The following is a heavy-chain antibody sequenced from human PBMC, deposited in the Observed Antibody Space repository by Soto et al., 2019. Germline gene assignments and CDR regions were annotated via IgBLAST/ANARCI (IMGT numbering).Heavy chain of an antibody. CDR1: GYTFTSYY. Sequence: GASVKISCKASGYTFTSYYINWVRQATGQGLQWMGWMNPNNGNTGYAQNFQGRVTMTRDTSTSTAFMELSSLTSEDTAVYYCARSPPHGEGVGDLWGRGTLVTVSS. V-gene: IGHV1-8*01. CDR2: MNPNNGNT. J-gene: IGHJ2*01. D-gene: IGHD1-26*01. CDR3: ARSPPHGEGVGDL.